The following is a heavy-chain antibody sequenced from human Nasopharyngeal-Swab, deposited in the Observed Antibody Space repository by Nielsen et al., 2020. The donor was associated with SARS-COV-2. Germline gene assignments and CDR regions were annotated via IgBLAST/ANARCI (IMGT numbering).Heavy chain of an antibody. D-gene: IGHD3-9*01. J-gene: IGHJ6*02. V-gene: IGHV3-30*18. Sequence: SWAASGCTFSSYGMHWVRQAPGRGLEWVAVISYDGSNKYYADSVKGRFTISRDNSKNTLYLQMNSLRAEDTAVYYCAKEAGYYDILTGYYLSLGYGMDVWGQGTTVTVSS. CDR2: ISYDGSNK. CDR1: GCTFSSYG. CDR3: AKEAGYYDILTGYYLSLGYGMDV.